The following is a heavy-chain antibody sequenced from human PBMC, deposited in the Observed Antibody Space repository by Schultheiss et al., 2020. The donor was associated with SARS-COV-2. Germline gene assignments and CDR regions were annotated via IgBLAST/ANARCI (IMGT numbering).Heavy chain of an antibody. CDR2: ISSSSSYI. D-gene: IGHD6-6*01. Sequence: GGSLRLSCTASGFTFGDYAMHWVRQAPGKGLEWVSSISSSSSYIYYADSVKGRFTISRDNAKNSLYLQMNSLRAEDTAVYYCARVRVAGIAARRDAFDIWGQGTMVTVSS. CDR1: GFTFGDYA. V-gene: IGHV3-21*01. CDR3: ARVRVAGIAARRDAFDI. J-gene: IGHJ3*02.